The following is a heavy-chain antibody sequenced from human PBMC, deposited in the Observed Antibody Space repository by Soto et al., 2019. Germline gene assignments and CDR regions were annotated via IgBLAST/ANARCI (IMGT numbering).Heavy chain of an antibody. Sequence: SQTLSLTCAISGDSVSSNSAAWNWIRQSPSRGLEWLGRTYYRSKWYNDYAVSVKSRITINPDTSKNQFSLQLNSVTPEDTAVYYCARDAQNCSSTSCYDYYYGMDVWGQGPTVTVS. CDR2: TYYRSKWYN. J-gene: IGHJ6*02. V-gene: IGHV6-1*01. D-gene: IGHD2-2*01. CDR3: ARDAQNCSSTSCYDYYYGMDV. CDR1: GDSVSSNSAA.